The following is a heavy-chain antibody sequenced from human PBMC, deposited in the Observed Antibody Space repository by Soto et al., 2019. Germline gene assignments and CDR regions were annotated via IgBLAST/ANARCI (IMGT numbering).Heavy chain of an antibody. CDR2: INHSGST. Sequence: PSETLSLTCAVYGGSFSGYYWSWIRQPPGKGLEWIGEINHSGSTNYNPSLKSRVTISVDTSKNQFSLKLSSVTATDTAVYYCARALQTEIVAAAGVTFDHWGQGTLVTVSS. CDR3: ARALQTEIVAAAGVTFDH. J-gene: IGHJ4*02. CDR1: GGSFSGYY. V-gene: IGHV4-34*01. D-gene: IGHD6-13*01.